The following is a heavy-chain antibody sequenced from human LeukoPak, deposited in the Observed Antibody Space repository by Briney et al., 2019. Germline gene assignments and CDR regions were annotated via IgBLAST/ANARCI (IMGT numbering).Heavy chain of an antibody. D-gene: IGHD3-10*01. V-gene: IGHV4-34*01. CDR1: GGSFSGYY. Sequence: SETLSLTCAVYGGSFSGYYWSWIRQPPGKGLEWIGEINHSGSTNYNPSLKSRVTISVDTSKTQFSLKLSSVTAADTAVYYCAREGQELYDAFDIWGQGTMVTVSS. J-gene: IGHJ3*02. CDR3: AREGQELYDAFDI. CDR2: INHSGST.